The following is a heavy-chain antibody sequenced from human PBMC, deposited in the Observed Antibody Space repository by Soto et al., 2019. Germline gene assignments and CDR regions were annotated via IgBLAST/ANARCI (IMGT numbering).Heavy chain of an antibody. CDR2: ISYDGSTK. D-gene: IGHD2-21*01. V-gene: IGHV3-30*18. J-gene: IGHJ4*02. CDR3: SKDIVRDTDGACDY. CDR1: GFTFNTYG. Sequence: PGGSLRLSCAASGFTFNTYGMYWVRQAPGKGLEWVAAISYDGSTKYNDDPVKGRCTISRDNSKKTHYLQMNSLRVEDTAVYYCSKDIVRDTDGACDYWGQGALVTVSS.